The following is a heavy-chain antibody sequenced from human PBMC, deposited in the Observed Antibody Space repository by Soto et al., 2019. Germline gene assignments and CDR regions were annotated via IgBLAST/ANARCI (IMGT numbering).Heavy chain of an antibody. CDR3: AKRRGAGGHFDC. J-gene: IGHJ4*02. CDR1: GFTFSSYA. D-gene: IGHD2-15*01. Sequence: GGTLRLCCAASGFTFSSYAMGWVRQGPGKGLEWVAVVSIGGSTHYADSVRGRFTISRDNSKNTLSLQMNSLTAEDTAVYFCAKRRGAGGHFDCWGQGALVTVS. V-gene: IGHV3-23*01. CDR2: VSIGGST.